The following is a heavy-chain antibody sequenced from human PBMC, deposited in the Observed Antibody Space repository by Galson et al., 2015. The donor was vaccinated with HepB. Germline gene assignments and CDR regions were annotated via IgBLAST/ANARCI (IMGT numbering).Heavy chain of an antibody. CDR1: GFTFSGSA. V-gene: IGHV3-73*01. J-gene: IGHJ6*02. D-gene: IGHD2-2*01. CDR3: TGVPDPTSYYYYGMDV. Sequence: SLRLSCAASGFTFSGSAMHWVRQASGKGLEWVGRIRSNANSYATAYAASVKGRFTISRDDSKNTAYLQMNSLKTEDTAVYYCTGVPDPTSYYYYGMDVWGQGTTVTVSS. CDR2: IRSNANSYAT.